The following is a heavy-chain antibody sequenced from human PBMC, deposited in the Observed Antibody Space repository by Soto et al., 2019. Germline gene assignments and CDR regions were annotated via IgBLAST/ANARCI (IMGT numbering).Heavy chain of an antibody. D-gene: IGHD3-3*01. V-gene: IGHV4-31*03. J-gene: IGHJ6*03. Sequence: QVQLQESGPGLVKPAQTMSLTCPVSGGSISNGGYYWNWIRQHPGHGLEWIGYIYYSGSTSYNPSLKSRVSISVDTSKNQFSLKLGSVTAADTAVYYCARVAVWSGYYTPHYYYYMDVWGKGTTVTVSS. CDR3: ARVAVWSGYYTPHYYYYMDV. CDR1: GGSISNGGYY. CDR2: IYYSGST.